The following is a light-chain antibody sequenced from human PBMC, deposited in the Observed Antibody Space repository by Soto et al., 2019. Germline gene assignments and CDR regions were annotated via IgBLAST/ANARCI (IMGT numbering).Light chain of an antibody. CDR2: GAS. CDR1: QSVSSSY. Sequence: IVLTQSPGTLFLSQGERATLSCRASQSVSSSYLAWYQQKPGQAPRLLIYGASSRATGIPDRFSGSGSGTDFTLTISRLEPEDFAVYYCQQYGSSPQGLTFGPGTKVDIK. CDR3: QQYGSSPQGLT. J-gene: IGKJ3*01. V-gene: IGKV3-20*01.